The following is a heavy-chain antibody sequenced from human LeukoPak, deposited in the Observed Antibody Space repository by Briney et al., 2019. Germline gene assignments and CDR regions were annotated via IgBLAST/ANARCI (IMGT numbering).Heavy chain of an antibody. D-gene: IGHD5-18*01. CDR2: IKSTTNGGTS. CDR3: STEGYPYGYHSLGY. Sequence: GGSLRLSCEAPGFTFTNGWMSWVRQAPGKGLEWVGRIKSTTNGGTSDYAAPVKGRFTISRDDSRNTLFLQMNSLKTEDTAVYYCSTEGYPYGYHSLGYWGQGTQVTVSS. J-gene: IGHJ4*02. CDR1: GFTFTNGW. V-gene: IGHV3-15*01.